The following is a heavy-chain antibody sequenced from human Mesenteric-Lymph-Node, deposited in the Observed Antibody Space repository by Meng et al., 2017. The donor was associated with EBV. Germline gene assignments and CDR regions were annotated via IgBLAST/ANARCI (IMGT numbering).Heavy chain of an antibody. J-gene: IGHJ5*02. D-gene: IGHD3-3*01. Sequence: VGVWEVGGGLVQPGGSLRLSCAASGFTFSSYAMSWVRQAPGKGLEWVSAISGSGGSTYYADSVKGRFTISRDNSRNTLYLQMNSLRVQDTAVYYCPHLRFDPWGQGTLVTVSS. V-gene: IGHV3-23*01. CDR2: ISGSGGST. CDR1: GFTFSSYA. CDR3: PHLRFDP.